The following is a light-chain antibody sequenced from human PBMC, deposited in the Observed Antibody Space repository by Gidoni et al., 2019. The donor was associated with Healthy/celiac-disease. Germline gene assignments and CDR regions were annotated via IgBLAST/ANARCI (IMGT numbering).Light chain of an antibody. CDR2: KSS. CDR3: QQYNSYSRT. CDR1: QSSSSW. J-gene: IGKJ2*01. Sequence: DLQMTHSPSTLSASVGERVTITCRASQSSSSWLAWYQQKPGKAPKLLIYKSSSLESGVPSRFSGSGSGTEFTLTISSLQPDDFATYYCQQYNSYSRTFGQGTKLEIK. V-gene: IGKV1-5*03.